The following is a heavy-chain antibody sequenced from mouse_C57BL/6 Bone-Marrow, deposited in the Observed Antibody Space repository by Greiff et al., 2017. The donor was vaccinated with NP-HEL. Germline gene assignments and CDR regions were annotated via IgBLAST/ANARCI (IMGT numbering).Heavy chain of an antibody. CDR1: GFNIKDDY. CDR3: TFYYYGPWFAY. CDR2: IDSENGDT. D-gene: IGHD1-1*01. V-gene: IGHV14-4*01. Sequence: EVQLQQSGAELVRPGASVKLSCTASGFNIKDDYMHWVKQRPEQGLEWIGWIDSENGDTEYASKFQGKATITADTSSNTAYLQLSSLTSEDTAVYYCTFYYYGPWFAYWGQGTLVTVSA. J-gene: IGHJ3*01.